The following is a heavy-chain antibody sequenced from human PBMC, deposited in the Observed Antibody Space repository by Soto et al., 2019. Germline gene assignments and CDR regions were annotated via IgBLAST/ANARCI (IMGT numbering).Heavy chain of an antibody. D-gene: IGHD3-9*01. CDR3: ASYTMAYDLLTAYYGSFDY. Sequence: ASVKVSCKASGYTFTNYAIHWVRQAPGQRLEWMGWINADNGNTKYSRKFQGRVTITRDTSASTAYMELSSLRSEDTAVYYCASYTMAYDLLTAYYGSFDYWGQGTLVTVSS. CDR2: INADNGNT. J-gene: IGHJ4*02. CDR1: GYTFTNYA. V-gene: IGHV1-3*01.